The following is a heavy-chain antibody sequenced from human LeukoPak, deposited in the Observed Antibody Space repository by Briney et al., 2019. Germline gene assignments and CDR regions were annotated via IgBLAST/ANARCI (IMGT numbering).Heavy chain of an antibody. D-gene: IGHD5-12*01. CDR1: GGSISSYY. CDR2: IYYSGST. J-gene: IGHJ4*02. Sequence: PSETLSLTCTVSGGSISSYYWSWIRQPPGKGLEWIGYIYYSGSTNYNPSLKSRVTISVDTSKNQFSLKLSSVTAADTAVYYCARGRYVGVDYWGQGTLVTVSS. CDR3: ARGRYVGVDY. V-gene: IGHV4-59*01.